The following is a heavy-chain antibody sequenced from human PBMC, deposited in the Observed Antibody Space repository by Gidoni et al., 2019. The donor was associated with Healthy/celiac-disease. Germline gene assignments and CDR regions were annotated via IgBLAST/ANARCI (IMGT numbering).Heavy chain of an antibody. CDR1: GFTFSSYG. Sequence: QVLLVESGVVVFQPGRSLRLSFAASGFTFSSYGMHWVRQAPGKGLEWVAVISYDGSNKYYADSVKGRFTISRDNSKNTLYLQMNSLRAEDTAVYYCAKQVGYSGSYSLGNYFDYWGQGTLVTGLL. D-gene: IGHD1-26*01. V-gene: IGHV3-30*18. CDR3: AKQVGYSGSYSLGNYFDY. J-gene: IGHJ4*02. CDR2: ISYDGSNK.